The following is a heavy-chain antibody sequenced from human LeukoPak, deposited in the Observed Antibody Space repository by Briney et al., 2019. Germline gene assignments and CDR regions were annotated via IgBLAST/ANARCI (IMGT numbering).Heavy chain of an antibody. D-gene: IGHD2-15*01. CDR2: ISDSGIT. V-gene: IGHV4-4*09. CDR1: GDSVSSGY. J-gene: IGHJ1*01. CDR3: AGRGHRYSRD. Sequence: SETLSLICTVSGDSVSSGYWTWIRQSPGKGLEWIGYISDSGITAYNPSLKSRLTISVDTSNNQFSLNLNSVTAADTAVYYCAGRGHRYSRDWGQGILVTVSS.